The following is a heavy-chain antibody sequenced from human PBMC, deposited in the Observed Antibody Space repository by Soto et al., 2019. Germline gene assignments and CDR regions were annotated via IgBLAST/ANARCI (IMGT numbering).Heavy chain of an antibody. V-gene: IGHV6-1*01. CDR2: TYYRSKWYY. CDR1: GDSVSSNSAI. D-gene: IGHD6-19*01. CDR3: ARVAGQVFDY. J-gene: IGHJ4*02. Sequence: SPTLSLTCAISGDSVSSNSAIWHWIRQSPSRGLEWLGRTYYRSKWYYDYAVSVKSRIIINLDTSKNQFSLQLNSVTPEDSAVYYCARVAGQVFDYWGQGTVVTVSS.